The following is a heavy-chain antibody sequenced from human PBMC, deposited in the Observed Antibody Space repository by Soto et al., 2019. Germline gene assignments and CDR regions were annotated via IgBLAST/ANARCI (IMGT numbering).Heavy chain of an antibody. CDR1: GFTFSNAW. J-gene: IGHJ4*02. CDR2: IKSKTDGGTT. CDR3: TRRGYSYAVDY. Sequence: EVQLVESGGGLVKPGGSLRLSCAASGFTFSNAWMSWVRQAPGKGLEWVGRIKSKTDGGTTDYAAPVKGRFTISRDDSKNTLYLQMNSLNTEDTAVYYCTRRGYSYAVDYWGQGTLVTVSS. D-gene: IGHD5-18*01. V-gene: IGHV3-15*01.